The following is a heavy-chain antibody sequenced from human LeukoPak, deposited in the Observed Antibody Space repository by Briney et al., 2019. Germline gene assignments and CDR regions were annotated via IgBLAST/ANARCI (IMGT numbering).Heavy chain of an antibody. D-gene: IGHD3-3*01. CDR1: GYTFTSYG. V-gene: IGHV1-18*01. J-gene: IGHJ6*03. CDR2: ISAYNDNT. Sequence: ASVKVSCKASGYTFTSYGISWVRQAPGQGLEWMGWISAYNDNTNYAQKLQGRVTMTTDTSTSTAYMELRSLRSDDTAVYYCATGDRNYDFWSGYYHYYYYMDVWGKGTTVTVSS. CDR3: ATGDRNYDFWSGYYHYYYYMDV.